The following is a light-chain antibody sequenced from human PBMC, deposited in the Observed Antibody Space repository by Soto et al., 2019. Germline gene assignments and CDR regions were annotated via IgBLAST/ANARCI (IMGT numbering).Light chain of an antibody. V-gene: IGKV3-20*01. CDR1: QSVSSSY. CDR2: GAS. J-gene: IGKJ1*01. Sequence: EIVLTQSPGTLSLTAGERATLSCRASQSVSSSYLAWYQQKPGQAPRLLIYGASSRATGIPDRFSGSGSGTDFTLTISRLVPEDFAVSYCQQYGSSRTFGQGTKVEIK. CDR3: QQYGSSRT.